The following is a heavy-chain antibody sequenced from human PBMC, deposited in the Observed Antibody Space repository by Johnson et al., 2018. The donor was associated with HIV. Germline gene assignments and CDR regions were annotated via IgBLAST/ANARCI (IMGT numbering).Heavy chain of an antibody. CDR2: IGTAGDT. CDR3: ARGGAHDAFDI. CDR1: GFTFSSYD. Sequence: EVQLVESGGGLVQPGGSLRLDCAASGFTFSSYDMHWVRQATGKGLEWVSAIGTAGDTYYPGSVKGRFTISRENAKNSLYLQMNSLRGGDTAVYYCARGGAHDAFDIWGQGTMVTVSS. D-gene: IGHD3-16*01. J-gene: IGHJ3*02. V-gene: IGHV3-13*01.